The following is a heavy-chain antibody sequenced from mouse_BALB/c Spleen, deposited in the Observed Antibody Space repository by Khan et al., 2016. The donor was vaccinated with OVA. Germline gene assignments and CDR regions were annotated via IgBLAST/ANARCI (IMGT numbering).Heavy chain of an antibody. Sequence: QVQLKQSGAELARPGAPVKMSCKASGYTFPSYTMHWVKQRPGRGLKWIGNINPTRGYTNYNKKFKDKATLTADKSSSTAYMQLSSLTSEDSAVYYCARRTTGYAMDYWGQGTSVTVSS. D-gene: IGHD2-14*01. V-gene: IGHV1-4*01. CDR1: GYTFPSYT. J-gene: IGHJ4*01. CDR3: ARRTTGYAMDY. CDR2: INPTRGYT.